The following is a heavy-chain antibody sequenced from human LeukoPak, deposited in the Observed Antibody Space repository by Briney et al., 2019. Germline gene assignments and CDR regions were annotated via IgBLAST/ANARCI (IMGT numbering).Heavy chain of an antibody. CDR3: VRQFAS. J-gene: IGHJ4*02. CDR2: VSGSGSTV. V-gene: IGHV3-48*01. Sequence: GGSLGLSCAASGFTFSDHIMNWVRQLPGKRLEWVAYVSGSGSTVYYADSVKSRFTISRDNGKSSLYLQMNSLRVEDTALYYCVRQFASWGQGTLVTVSS. CDR1: GFTFSDHI.